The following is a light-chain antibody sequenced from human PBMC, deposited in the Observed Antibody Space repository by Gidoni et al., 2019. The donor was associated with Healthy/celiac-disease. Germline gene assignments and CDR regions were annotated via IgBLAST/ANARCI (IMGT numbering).Light chain of an antibody. CDR3: AAWDDSLNGHVV. CDR2: SNN. Sequence: QSVLTQPLSASGTPGQRVTISCSGSSSNIGSNTVNWYQQLPGTAPKLLIYSNNHRPSGVPDRFSGSKSGTSASLAISGLQSEDEADYYCAAWDDSLNGHVVFGGGTKLTVL. CDR1: SSNIGSNT. J-gene: IGLJ2*01. V-gene: IGLV1-44*01.